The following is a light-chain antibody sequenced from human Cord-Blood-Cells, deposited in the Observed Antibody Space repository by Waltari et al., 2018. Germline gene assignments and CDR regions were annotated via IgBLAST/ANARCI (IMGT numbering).Light chain of an antibody. Sequence: QSALNHPPSVSQSPGHTITQFCTGTSRDVVGYNHVSWYQQHPGKAPKLMIYAVSNRPSGVSNRFSGSKSGNTASLTISGLQAEDEADYYCSSYTSSSTYVFGTGTKVTVL. CDR2: AVS. CDR3: SSYTSSSTYV. V-gene: IGLV2-14*01. CDR1: SRDVVGYNH. J-gene: IGLJ1*01.